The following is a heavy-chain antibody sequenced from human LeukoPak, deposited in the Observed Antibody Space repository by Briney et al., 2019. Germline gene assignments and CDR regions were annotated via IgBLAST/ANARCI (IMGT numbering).Heavy chain of an antibody. CDR1: GFTFSGYE. V-gene: IGHV3-48*03. CDR3: ARWARRGYSYGLDY. D-gene: IGHD5-18*01. Sequence: GGSLRLSCAASGFTFSGYEMNWVRQAPGKGLEWVSYISSSGSTIYYADSVKGRFTISRDNAKNSLYLQMNSLRAEDTAVYYCARWARRGYSYGLDYWGQGTLVTVSS. J-gene: IGHJ4*02. CDR2: ISSSGSTI.